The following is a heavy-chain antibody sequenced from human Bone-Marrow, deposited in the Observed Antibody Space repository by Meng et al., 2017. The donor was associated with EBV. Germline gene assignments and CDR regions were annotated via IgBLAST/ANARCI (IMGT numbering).Heavy chain of an antibody. D-gene: IGHD2/OR15-2a*01. V-gene: IGHV4-34*01. J-gene: IGHJ5*02. CDR3: AREEYNWFDP. CDR1: GGSFSGYY. CDR2: INHSGST. Sequence: GELQQGGGGVLKPSETLALTCAVYGGSFSGYYWSWIRQPPGKGLEWIGEINHSGSTNYNPSLKSRVTISVDTSKNQFSLKLSSVTAADTAVYYCAREEYNWFDPWGQGTLVTVSS.